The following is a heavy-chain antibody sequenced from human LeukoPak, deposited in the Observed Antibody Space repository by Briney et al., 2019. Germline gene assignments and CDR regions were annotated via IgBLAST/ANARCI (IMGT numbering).Heavy chain of an antibody. Sequence: ASEKVSCKASGYTFTSYDINWVRQAPGQGLEWMGWISAYNGNTNYAQKLQGRVTMTTDTSTSTAYMELRSLRSDDTAVYYCARHRLRDAFDIWGQGTMVTVSS. CDR3: ARHRLRDAFDI. D-gene: IGHD5-12*01. CDR2: ISAYNGNT. CDR1: GYTFTSYD. J-gene: IGHJ3*02. V-gene: IGHV1-18*01.